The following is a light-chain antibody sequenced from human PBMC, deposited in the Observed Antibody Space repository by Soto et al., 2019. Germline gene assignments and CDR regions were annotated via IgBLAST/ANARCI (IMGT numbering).Light chain of an antibody. CDR2: AAS. CDR1: QTISSW. J-gene: IGKJ1*01. Sequence: QMTPSPSTLSGSVGEKVTITCRASQTISSWLAWYQQKPGKAPKLLSYAASTLQSGVPSRFSGSGSGTDFTLTISSLQPEDFAPYYCPQLNSYPQTFGQRTKVDIK. V-gene: IGKV1-5*01. CDR3: PQLNSYPQT.